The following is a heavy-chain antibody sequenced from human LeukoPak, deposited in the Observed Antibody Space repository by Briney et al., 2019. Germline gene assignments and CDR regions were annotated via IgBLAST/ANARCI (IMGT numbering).Heavy chain of an antibody. J-gene: IGHJ4*02. CDR2: ISAYNGNT. Sequence: ASVKVSCKASGYTFTSYYMHWVRQAPGQGLEWMGWISAYNGNTNYAQKLQGRVTMTTDTSTSTAYMELSSLRSEDTAVYYCARDHGNTALFDYWGQGTLVTVSS. V-gene: IGHV1-18*04. CDR1: GYTFTSYY. CDR3: ARDHGNTALFDY. D-gene: IGHD5-18*01.